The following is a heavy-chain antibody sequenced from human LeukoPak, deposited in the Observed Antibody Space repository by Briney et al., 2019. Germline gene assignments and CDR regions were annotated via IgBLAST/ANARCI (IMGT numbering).Heavy chain of an antibody. J-gene: IGHJ4*02. CDR3: ARGIAARPVDY. CDR2: IYYSGST. V-gene: IGHV4-31*03. D-gene: IGHD6-6*01. Sequence: PSQTLSLTSTVSGGSISSGGYYWSWIRQHPGKGLEWIGYIYYSGSTYYNPSLKSRVTISVDTSKNQFSLKLSSVTAADTAVYYCARGIAARPVDYWGQGTLVTVSS. CDR1: GGSISSGGYY.